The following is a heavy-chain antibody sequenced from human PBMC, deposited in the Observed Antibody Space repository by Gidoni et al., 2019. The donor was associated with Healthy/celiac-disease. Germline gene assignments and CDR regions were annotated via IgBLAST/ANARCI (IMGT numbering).Heavy chain of an antibody. Sequence: QVQLVQSRSQVKKPGSSVKVSCQASGVTFSIYAISWVRQAPGQGLDWMGGILPLFGTANDAKKFQGRVTITADKSTSTAYMELSSLRSEDTAVYYCARVPIFRVRRRYWFDPWGQGTLVTVSS. CDR3: ARVPIFRVRRRYWFDP. V-gene: IGHV1-69*06. D-gene: IGHD3-3*01. J-gene: IGHJ5*02. CDR2: ILPLFGTA. CDR1: GVTFSIYA.